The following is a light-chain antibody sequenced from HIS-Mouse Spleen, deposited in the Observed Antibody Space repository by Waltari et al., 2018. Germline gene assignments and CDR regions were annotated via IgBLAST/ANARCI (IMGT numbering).Light chain of an antibody. J-gene: IGLJ3*02. CDR1: SSDVGSYNL. V-gene: IGLV2-23*01. CDR3: CSYAGSSTLV. CDR2: EGS. Sequence: QSALTQPAPGSGSPGQSITIPCTGTSSDVGSYNLFPWYQKHPGKAPKPRIYEGSKRPSGVSNRFSGSKSGNTASLTISGLQAEDEADYYCCSYAGSSTLVFGGGTKLTVL.